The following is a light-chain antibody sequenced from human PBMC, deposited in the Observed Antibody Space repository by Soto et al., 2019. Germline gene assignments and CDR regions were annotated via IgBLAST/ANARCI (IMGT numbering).Light chain of an antibody. J-gene: IGLJ1*01. CDR3: SSFTSTYTYV. CDR2: DVS. Sequence: QSVLTQPASVSGSPGQSITISCTGTSSDVGGYHYVSWYQQHPGKAPKLMIYDVSNRPSGVSNRFSGSKSGNTASLTISGLQVEDEADYYCSSFTSTYTYVFGTGTKLTV. V-gene: IGLV2-14*01. CDR1: SSDVGGYHY.